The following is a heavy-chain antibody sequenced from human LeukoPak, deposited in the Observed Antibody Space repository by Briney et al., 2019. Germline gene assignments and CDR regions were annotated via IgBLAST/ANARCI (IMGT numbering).Heavy chain of an antibody. Sequence: GGSLRLSCTASGFPFSGNAMGWVPQVPGRGLEWVSGVGGDEKTHYADFVRGRITVSRDNAKNTVFLQMTSLTVEDAAVYYCAKDLSCWVTADYWGQGVLVTVS. CDR2: VGGDEKT. CDR3: AKDLSCWVTADY. V-gene: IGHV3-23*01. J-gene: IGHJ4*02. D-gene: IGHD2-21*02. CDR1: GFPFSGNA.